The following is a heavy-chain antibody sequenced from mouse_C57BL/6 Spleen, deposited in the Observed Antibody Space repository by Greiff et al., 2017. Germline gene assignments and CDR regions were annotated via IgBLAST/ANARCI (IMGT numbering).Heavy chain of an antibody. D-gene: IGHD4-1*01. CDR2: IYPGDGDT. J-gene: IGHJ3*01. CDR3: ARWKANWDGFAY. Sequence: QVQLQQSGPELVKPGASVKISCKASGYAFSSSWMNWVKQRPGKGLEWIGRIYPGDGDTNYNGKFKGKATLTADKSSSTAYMQLSSLTSEDSAVYFCARWKANWDGFAYWGQGTLVTVSA. CDR1: GYAFSSSW. V-gene: IGHV1-82*01.